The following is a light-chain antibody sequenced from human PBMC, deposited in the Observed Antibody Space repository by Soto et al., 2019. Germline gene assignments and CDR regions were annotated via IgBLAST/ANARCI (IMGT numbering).Light chain of an antibody. Sequence: LTQPASVSGSPGQSITISCTGTSSDVGGYNYVSWYQQHPGKAPKLMIYDVSNRPSGVSNRFSGSKSGNTASLTISGLQAEDEADYYCSSYTSSRSYVFGTGTKVTVL. CDR3: SSYTSSRSYV. CDR2: DVS. V-gene: IGLV2-14*01. J-gene: IGLJ1*01. CDR1: SSDVGGYNY.